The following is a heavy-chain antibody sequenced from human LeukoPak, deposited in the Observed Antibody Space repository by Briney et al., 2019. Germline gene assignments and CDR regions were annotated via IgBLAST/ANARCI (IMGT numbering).Heavy chain of an antibody. D-gene: IGHD2-8*01. J-gene: IGHJ6*03. V-gene: IGHV4-31*03. CDR3: ARLTNMEKDVTPTYYMDV. Sequence: PSETLSLTCTVSGGSISSGGYYWSWIRQHPGKGLEWIGYIYYSGSTYYNPSLKSRVTISVDTSKNQFSLKLSSVTAADTAVYYCARLTNMEKDVTPTYYMDVWGKGTTVTVSS. CDR1: GGSISSGGYY. CDR2: IYYSGST.